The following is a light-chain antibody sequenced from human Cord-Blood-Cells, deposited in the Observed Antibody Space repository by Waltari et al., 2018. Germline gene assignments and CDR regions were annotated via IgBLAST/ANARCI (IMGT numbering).Light chain of an antibody. CDR1: SSDVGGYNY. CDR2: DVS. CDR3: SSDTRSSVV. Sequence: QSALTQPASVSGSPGQSITISCTGTSSDVGGYNYVSWYQQHPGNAPKLMIYDVSNLPPGVSVRFASWKAVNTDSLRIFGLQAEDEDDYYCSSDTRSSVVAGVVTKLTVL. V-gene: IGLV2-14*01. J-gene: IGLJ2*01.